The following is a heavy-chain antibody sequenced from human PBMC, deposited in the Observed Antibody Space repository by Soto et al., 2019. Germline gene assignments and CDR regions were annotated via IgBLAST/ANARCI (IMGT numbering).Heavy chain of an antibody. CDR1: GGSFSGHY. J-gene: IGHJ5*02. V-gene: IGHV4-34*01. CDR3: ARGGRRLRQWLNWFDL. CDR2: LNHGGSS. D-gene: IGHD6-19*01. Sequence: QVPPQQWGAGLLKPSETLSLTCAVYGGSFSGHYWSWIRQPPGKGLEWIGELNHGGSSNYNPALESRATIAVDTSKNQFSLKLSSVTAADTAVYYCARGGRRLRQWLNWFDLWGQGTLVTGSS.